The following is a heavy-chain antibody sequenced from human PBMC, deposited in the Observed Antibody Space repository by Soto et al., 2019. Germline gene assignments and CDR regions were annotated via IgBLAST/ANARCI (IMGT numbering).Heavy chain of an antibody. J-gene: IGHJ6*02. CDR1: GFTFSSYG. CDR3: ARDRPLVHGYYYCGMDV. Sequence: QVQLVESGGGVVQPGRSLRLSCAASGFTFSSYGMHWVRQAPGKGLEWVAVMWYDGSNKYYADSVKGRFTISRDNSKNTLYLQMTSLRAEDTAVYYCARDRPLVHGYYYCGMDVWGQGTTVTVSS. D-gene: IGHD6-6*01. CDR2: MWYDGSNK. V-gene: IGHV3-33*01.